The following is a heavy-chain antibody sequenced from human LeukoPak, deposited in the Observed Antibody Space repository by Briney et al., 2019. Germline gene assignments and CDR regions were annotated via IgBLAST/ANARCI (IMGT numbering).Heavy chain of an antibody. CDR2: ISSSGSTI. V-gene: IGHV3-11*01. J-gene: IGHJ6*02. D-gene: IGHD2-2*02. CDR3: ARSYCSSTSCYTYYYYGMDV. Sequence: GGSLRLSCAASGFTFSDYYMSWIRQAPGKGLEWVSYISSSGSTIYYADSVKGRFTIYRDNAKNSLYLQMNSLRAEDTAVYYCARSYCSSTSCYTYYYYGMDVWGQGTTVTVSS. CDR1: GFTFSDYY.